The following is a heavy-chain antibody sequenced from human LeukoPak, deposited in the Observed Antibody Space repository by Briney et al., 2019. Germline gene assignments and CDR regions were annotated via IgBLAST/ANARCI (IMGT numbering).Heavy chain of an antibody. Sequence: SETLSLTCAVYGGSFSGYYWSWIRQPPGKGPEWIGEINHSGSTNYNPSLKSRVTISVDTSKNQFSLKLSSVTAADTAVYYCARRNRSGYGTPSGYFDYWGQGTLVTVSS. J-gene: IGHJ4*02. V-gene: IGHV4-34*01. CDR2: INHSGST. CDR3: ARRNRSGYGTPSGYFDY. D-gene: IGHD5-12*01. CDR1: GGSFSGYY.